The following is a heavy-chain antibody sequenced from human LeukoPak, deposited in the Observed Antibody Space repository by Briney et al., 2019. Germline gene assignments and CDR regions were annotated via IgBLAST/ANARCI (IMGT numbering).Heavy chain of an antibody. CDR3: ARARPGDYGYYYYYMDV. D-gene: IGHD4-17*01. J-gene: IGHJ6*03. V-gene: IGHV4-34*01. CDR1: GGSLTGYY. Sequence: SETLSLTCSVYGGSLTGYYWSWIRHPPGNGLEWIGEINHSGSTNYNPSLKSRVTISVDTSKNQFSLKLSSVTAADTAVYYCARARPGDYGYYYYYMDVWGKGTTVTISS. CDR2: INHSGST.